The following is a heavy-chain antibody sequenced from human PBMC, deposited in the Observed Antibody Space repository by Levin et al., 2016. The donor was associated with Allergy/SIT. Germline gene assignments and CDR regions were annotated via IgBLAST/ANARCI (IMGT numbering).Heavy chain of an antibody. Sequence: VRQMPGKGLEWVSYISSSSSYTNYADSVKGRFTISRDNAKNSLYLQMNSLRAEDTAVYYCARDVYSSSWYYYYGMDVWGQGTTVTVSS. CDR3: ARDVYSSSWYYYYGMDV. V-gene: IGHV3-11*06. J-gene: IGHJ6*02. D-gene: IGHD6-13*01. CDR2: ISSSSSYT.